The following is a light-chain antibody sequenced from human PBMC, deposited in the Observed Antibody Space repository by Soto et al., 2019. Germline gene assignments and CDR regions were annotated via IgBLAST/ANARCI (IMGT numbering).Light chain of an antibody. CDR3: QTWGTGIQV. Sequence: QSVLTQSPSASASLGASVKLTCTLSSGHSNYAIAWHQQQPEKGPRYLMKINSDGGHNKGDGIPDRLSGSSSGAERYLTISSLQSEDEADYYCQTWGTGIQVFGGGTKLTVL. CDR1: SGHSNYA. J-gene: IGLJ3*02. CDR2: INSDGGH. V-gene: IGLV4-69*01.